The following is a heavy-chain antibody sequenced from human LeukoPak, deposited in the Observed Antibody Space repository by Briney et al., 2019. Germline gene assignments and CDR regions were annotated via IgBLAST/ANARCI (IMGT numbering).Heavy chain of an antibody. CDR3: ASSEEGANYESIFY. CDR2: ISGSGGST. D-gene: IGHD3-22*01. CDR1: GFTFSSYA. Sequence: GGSLRLSCPASGFTFSSYAMSWVRQAPGRGLEWVSAISGSGGSTYYADSVKGRFTISRDNSKNTLYLQMNSLRAEDTAVYYCASSEEGANYESIFYWGQGTLVTVSS. J-gene: IGHJ4*02. V-gene: IGHV3-23*01.